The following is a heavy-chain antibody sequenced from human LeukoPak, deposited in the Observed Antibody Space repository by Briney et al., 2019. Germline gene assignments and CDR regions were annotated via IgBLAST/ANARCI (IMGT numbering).Heavy chain of an antibody. J-gene: IGHJ6*03. CDR1: GGYISSGGYY. Sequence: MSSETLSLTCTVSGGYISSGGYYWSWIRQHPGKGLEWVGYIYYSGSTYYNPSLKSRVTISVDTSKNQFSLKLSSVTAADTAVYYCASRSRYYYDSSGYTNYYYYYMDVWGKGTTVTVSS. D-gene: IGHD3-22*01. CDR3: ASRSRYYYDSSGYTNYYYYYMDV. CDR2: IYYSGST. V-gene: IGHV4-31*03.